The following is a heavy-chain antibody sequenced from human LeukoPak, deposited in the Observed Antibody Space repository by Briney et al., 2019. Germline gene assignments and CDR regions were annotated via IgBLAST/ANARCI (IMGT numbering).Heavy chain of an antibody. V-gene: IGHV3-53*01. CDR1: GLTGSHNY. J-gene: IGHJ5*02. CDR2: IHTSGDT. D-gene: IGHD4-17*01. Sequence: EGSLRLSCAASGLTGSHNYVSWVRQAPGKGLGWVSAIHTSGDTCYADSVKGRFTISRDTSKNTLYLQINSLRVEDTAVYYCIVFGDSNHWGQGTLVTVSS. CDR3: IVFGDSNH.